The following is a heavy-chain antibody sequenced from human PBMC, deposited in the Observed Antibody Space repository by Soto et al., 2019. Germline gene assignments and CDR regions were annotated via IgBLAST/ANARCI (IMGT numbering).Heavy chain of an antibody. J-gene: IGHJ4*02. CDR3: ARTTAVPNTLRSRYFFDY. CDR2: IYTSGST. V-gene: IGHV4-4*07. D-gene: IGHD4-17*01. Sequence: PSETLSLTCTVSGGSISSYYWSWIRQPAGKGLEWIGRIYTSGSTNYNPSLKSRVTISVDLSKNQFSLRLSSVTTADTALYYCARTTAVPNTLRSRYFFDYWGQG. CDR1: GGSISSYY.